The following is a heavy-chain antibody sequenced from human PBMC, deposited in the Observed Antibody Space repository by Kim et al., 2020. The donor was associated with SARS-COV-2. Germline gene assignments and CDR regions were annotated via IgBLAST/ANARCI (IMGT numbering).Heavy chain of an antibody. CDR1: GFTFSSYA. V-gene: IGHV3-30-3*01. D-gene: IGHD6-13*01. Sequence: GGSLRLSCAASGFTFSSYAMHWVRQAPGKGLEWVAVISYDGSNKYYADSVKGRFTISRDNSKNTLYLQMNSLRAEDTAVYYCAREGRKGAAGTSDYWGQGTLVTVSS. J-gene: IGHJ4*02. CDR2: ISYDGSNK. CDR3: AREGRKGAAGTSDY.